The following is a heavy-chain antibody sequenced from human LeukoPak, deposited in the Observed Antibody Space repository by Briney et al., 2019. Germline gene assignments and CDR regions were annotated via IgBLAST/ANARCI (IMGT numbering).Heavy chain of an antibody. J-gene: IGHJ4*02. V-gene: IGHV3-21*01. D-gene: IGHD3-22*01. Sequence: RGGSLRLSCAASGFTFSSYSMNWVRQAPGKGLEWVSSISSSSSYIYYADSVKGRFTISRDNSKNTLYLQMNSLRAEDTAVYYCARVHSTMIVVVPKGPVDYWGQGTLVTVSS. CDR3: ARVHSTMIVVVPKGPVDY. CDR1: GFTFSSYS. CDR2: ISSSSSYI.